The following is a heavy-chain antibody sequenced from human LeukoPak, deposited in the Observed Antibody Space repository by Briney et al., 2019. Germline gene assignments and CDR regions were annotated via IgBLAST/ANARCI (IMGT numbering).Heavy chain of an antibody. Sequence: GGSLRLSCAASGFTFSSYSMNWVRQAPGKGLEWVSSISSSSSYIYYADSVKGRFTISRDNSKNTLYLQMNSLRAEDTAVYYCAREIVVVVAATRGAYNWFDPWGQGTLVTVSS. J-gene: IGHJ5*02. CDR2: ISSSSSYI. V-gene: IGHV3-21*01. CDR1: GFTFSSYS. D-gene: IGHD2-15*01. CDR3: AREIVVVVAATRGAYNWFDP.